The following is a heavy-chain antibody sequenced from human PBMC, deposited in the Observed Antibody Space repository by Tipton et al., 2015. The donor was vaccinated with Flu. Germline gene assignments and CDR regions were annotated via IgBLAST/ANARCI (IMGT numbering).Heavy chain of an antibody. V-gene: IGHV4-34*01. Sequence: TLSLTCAVYGGSFSGYYWSWIRQPPGKGPEWIGEINHSGSTNYNPSLKSRVTISVDTSKNQFSLKLSSVTAADTAVYYCARACLTTDDAFDIWGQGTMVTVSS. CDR3: ARACLTTDDAFDI. D-gene: IGHD4-17*01. CDR1: GGSFSGYY. CDR2: INHSGST. J-gene: IGHJ3*02.